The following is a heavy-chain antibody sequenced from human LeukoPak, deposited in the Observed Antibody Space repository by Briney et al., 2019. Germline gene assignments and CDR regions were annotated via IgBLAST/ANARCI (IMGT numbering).Heavy chain of an antibody. CDR2: IYYSGST. V-gene: IGHV4-39*06. CDR1: GGSISSSSYY. CDR3: ARGSSSGWFAGSPPPFDY. D-gene: IGHD6-19*01. J-gene: IGHJ4*02. Sequence: SETLSLTCTVSGGSISSSSYYWGWIRQPPGKGLEWIGSIYYSGSTYYNPSLKSRVTISVDTSKNQFPLKLSSVTAADTAVYYCARGSSSGWFAGSPPPFDYWGQGTLVTVSS.